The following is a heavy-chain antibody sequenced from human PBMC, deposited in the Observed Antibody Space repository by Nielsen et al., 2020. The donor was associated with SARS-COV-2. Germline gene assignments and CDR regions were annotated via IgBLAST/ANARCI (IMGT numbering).Heavy chain of an antibody. Sequence: GESLKISCKGSGYSFTSYWIGWVRQMPGKGLEWMGIIYPGDSGTRYSPSFQGQVTISADKSISTAYLQWSSLKASDTAMYYCARYIAAASGYYYGMDVWGQGTTVTVSS. J-gene: IGHJ6*02. CDR2: IYPGDSGT. CDR3: ARYIAAASGYYYGMDV. CDR1: GYSFTSYW. V-gene: IGHV5-51*01. D-gene: IGHD6-13*01.